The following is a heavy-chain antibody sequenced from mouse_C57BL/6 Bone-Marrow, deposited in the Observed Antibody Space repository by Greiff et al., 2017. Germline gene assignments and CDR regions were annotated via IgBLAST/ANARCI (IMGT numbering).Heavy chain of an antibody. V-gene: IGHV14-4*01. CDR1: GFNIKDDY. CDR3: PIRWYFDV. CDR2: IDPENGDT. J-gene: IGHJ1*03. Sequence: EVQLQQSGAELVRPGASVKLSCTASGFNIKDDYMHWVKQRPEQGLEWIGWIDPENGDTEYASKFQGKANITADTSSNTAYLQLSSLTSEDTAVYYCPIRWYFDVGGTGTTVTVSA.